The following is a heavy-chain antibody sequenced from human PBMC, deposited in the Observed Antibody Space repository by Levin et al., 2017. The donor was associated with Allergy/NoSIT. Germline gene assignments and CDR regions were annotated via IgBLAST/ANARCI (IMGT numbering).Heavy chain of an antibody. J-gene: IGHJ3*02. Sequence: GSLRLSCTVSGGSISSYYWSWIRQPPGKGLEWIGYIYYSGSTNYNPSLKSRVTISVDTSKNQFSLKLSSVTAADTAVYYCARHNRAFDIWGQGTMVTVSS. CDR1: GGSISSYY. V-gene: IGHV4-59*01. D-gene: IGHD1-1*01. CDR2: IYYSGST. CDR3: ARHNRAFDI.